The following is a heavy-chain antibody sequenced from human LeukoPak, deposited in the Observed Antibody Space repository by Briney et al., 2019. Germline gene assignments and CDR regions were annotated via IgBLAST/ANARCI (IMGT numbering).Heavy chain of an antibody. J-gene: IGHJ4*02. CDR2: IKEDGTET. CDR3: AKEGRSLQTY. D-gene: IGHD5-24*01. CDR1: GFMFSSNW. V-gene: IGHV3-7*03. Sequence: GGSLRLSCAASGFMFSSNWMSWVRLAPGKGLEWVANIKEDGTETYYVDSVKGRFTNSRDNAKNSLYLQMNSLRVEDTAVYYCAKEGRSLQTYWGQGTLVTVSS.